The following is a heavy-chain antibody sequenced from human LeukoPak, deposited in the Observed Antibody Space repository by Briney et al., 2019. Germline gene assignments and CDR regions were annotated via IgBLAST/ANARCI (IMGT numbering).Heavy chain of an antibody. D-gene: IGHD1-26*01. V-gene: IGHV4-34*01. CDR3: ARVPSGSYDY. J-gene: IGHJ4*02. Sequence: PSETLSLTCAVYGGSFSGYYWSWIRQPPGKGLEWIGEINHSGSTNYNPSLKSRVTISVDTSKNQFSLKLSSVTAADTAVYYCARVPSGSYDYWGQGTLATVSS. CDR2: INHSGST. CDR1: GGSFSGYY.